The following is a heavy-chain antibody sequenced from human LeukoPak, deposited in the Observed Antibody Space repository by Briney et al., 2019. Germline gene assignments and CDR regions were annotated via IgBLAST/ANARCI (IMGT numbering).Heavy chain of an antibody. D-gene: IGHD5-24*01. CDR2: IYYSGST. CDR3: ARGARAGYNLEPFDY. Sequence: PSETLSLTCAVSGASISSYYWSWIRQPPGKGLEWIGYIYYSGSTNYNPSLKGRVTISVDTSKNQFSLKLSSVTAADTAVYYCARGARAGYNLEPFDYWGQGTLVTVSS. J-gene: IGHJ4*02. CDR1: GASISSYY. V-gene: IGHV4-59*08.